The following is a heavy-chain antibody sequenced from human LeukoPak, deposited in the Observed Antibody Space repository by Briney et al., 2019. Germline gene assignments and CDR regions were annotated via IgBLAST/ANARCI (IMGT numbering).Heavy chain of an antibody. CDR2: ISPDGSNK. D-gene: IGHD2-2*02. Sequence: GGSLRLSCAASGFTFSNYGMHWVRQAPGKGLEWVALISPDGSNKYYADSVKGRFTISRDNSKNTLYLQMNSLRAEDTAVYYCARGRGECSSLSCYRVWDYWGQGTLVTVSS. J-gene: IGHJ4*02. CDR3: ARGRGECSSLSCYRVWDY. V-gene: IGHV3-30*03. CDR1: GFTFSNYG.